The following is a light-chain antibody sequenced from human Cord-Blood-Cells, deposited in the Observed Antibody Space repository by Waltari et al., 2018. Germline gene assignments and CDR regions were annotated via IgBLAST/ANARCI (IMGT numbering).Light chain of an antibody. Sequence: QSALTQPASVSGSPGQSITISCPGTSSDVGGYNYVSWYQQHPGKAPKLMIYDVSNRPSGVSNRFSGSKSGNTASLTISELQAEDEADYYCSSYTSSSTLVVFGGGTKLTVL. CDR3: SSYTSSSTLVV. CDR2: DVS. J-gene: IGLJ2*01. CDR1: SSDVGGYNY. V-gene: IGLV2-14*01.